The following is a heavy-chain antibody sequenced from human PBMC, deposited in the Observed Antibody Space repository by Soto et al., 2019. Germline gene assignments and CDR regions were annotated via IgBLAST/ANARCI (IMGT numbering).Heavy chain of an antibody. V-gene: IGHV1-46*01. CDR1: GYTFTSYY. CDR2: IGPSGGST. CDR3: ARDRTSGGLFDY. D-gene: IGHD2-15*01. Sequence: QMQLVQSGAEVKKPGASVKVSCKASGYTFTSYYMHWVRQAPGQGLEWMGMIGPSGGSTTYAQNFQGRVTMTRDTSTSTVYMELSSMRPEDTAVYYCARDRTSGGLFDYWGQGTLVTVSS. J-gene: IGHJ4*02.